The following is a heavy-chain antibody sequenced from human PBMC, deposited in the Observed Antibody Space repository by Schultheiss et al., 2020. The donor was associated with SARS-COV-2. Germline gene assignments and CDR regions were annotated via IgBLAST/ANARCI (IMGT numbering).Heavy chain of an antibody. CDR3: ARHGSSGWYQGDY. V-gene: IGHV4-59*08. CDR2: IYYSGST. J-gene: IGHJ4*02. D-gene: IGHD6-19*01. Sequence: SETLSLTCTVSGGSISSYYWSWIRQPPGKGLEWIGYIYYSGSTNYNPSLKSRVTISVDTSKNQFSLKLSSVTAADTAVYYCARHGSSGWYQGDYWGQGTLVTVSS. CDR1: GGSISSYY.